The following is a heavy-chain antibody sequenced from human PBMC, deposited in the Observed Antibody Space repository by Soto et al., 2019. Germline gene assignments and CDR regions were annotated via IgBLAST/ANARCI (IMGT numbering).Heavy chain of an antibody. Sequence: ASVKVSCKASGYTFTGYFIHWVRQAPGQGFEWMGWINPNSRRTTYAPKFQGRVTMTRDTSNSTAYMELRGLTSDDTAMYYCARVIVKAGHWFDPWGQGTLVTVSS. V-gene: IGHV1-2*02. CDR3: ARVIVKAGHWFDP. D-gene: IGHD1-26*01. CDR1: GYTFTGYF. CDR2: INPNSRRT. J-gene: IGHJ5*02.